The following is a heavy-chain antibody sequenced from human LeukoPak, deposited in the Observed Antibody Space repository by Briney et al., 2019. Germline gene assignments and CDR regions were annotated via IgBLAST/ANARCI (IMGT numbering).Heavy chain of an antibody. D-gene: IGHD3-10*01. V-gene: IGHV3-23*01. CDR2: ISSGGGEK. J-gene: IGHJ4*02. CDR3: AKDPFNYGPFDS. CDR1: GFIFSSQA. Sequence: GGSLRLSCAASGFIFSSQAMAWVRQAPGKGLEWVSTISSGGGEKFYTDSVKGRFTISRDNSKNTLHLQMNSLRAEDTAVYYCAKDPFNYGPFDSWGQGTLVTVSS.